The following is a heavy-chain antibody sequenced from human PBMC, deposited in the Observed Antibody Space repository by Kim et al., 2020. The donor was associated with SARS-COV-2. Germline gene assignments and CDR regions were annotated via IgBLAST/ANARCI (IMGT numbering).Heavy chain of an antibody. CDR2: IIPISGAT. J-gene: IGHJ4*02. Sequence: SVKVSCKASGGTFSRYAMSWVRQAPGQGLEWMGGIIPISGATYYAQKFQGRVTITADASTTTAYMELSSLRSEDTAVYYCATPIMYFDFWSGYPPFDYWGQGTLVTVSS. V-gene: IGHV1-69*13. CDR3: ATPIMYFDFWSGYPPFDY. D-gene: IGHD3-3*01. CDR1: GGTFSRYA.